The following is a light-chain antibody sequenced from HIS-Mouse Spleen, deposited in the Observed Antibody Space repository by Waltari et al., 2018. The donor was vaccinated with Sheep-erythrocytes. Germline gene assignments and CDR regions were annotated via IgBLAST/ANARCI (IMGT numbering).Light chain of an antibody. V-gene: IGLV2-11*01. CDR2: DVS. J-gene: IGLJ1*01. Sequence: QSALTQPLSVSGSPGQSVTISCPGTSSDVGGYNYVSWYQQHPGKAPKLMIYDVSKRPSGVPDRFSGSKSGNTASLTISGLQAEDEADYYCCSYAGSYTYVFGTGTKVTVL. CDR1: SSDVGGYNY. CDR3: CSYAGSYTYV.